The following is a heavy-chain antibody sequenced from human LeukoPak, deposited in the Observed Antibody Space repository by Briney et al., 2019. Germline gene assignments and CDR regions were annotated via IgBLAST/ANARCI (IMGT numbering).Heavy chain of an antibody. CDR2: MIHSGSS. Sequence: SETLSLTCGVSGGAFSGYYWSWIRQAPGKGLEGIGEMIHSGSSNYNPSLRSRDTISGDTSKNQFSLKLNSLTAADTAVYYCARGNIVATILGGLHGTTAFDFWGQGILVTVSS. CDR3: ARGNIVATILGGLHGTTAFDF. D-gene: IGHD5-12*01. V-gene: IGHV4-34*01. CDR1: GGAFSGYY. J-gene: IGHJ4*02.